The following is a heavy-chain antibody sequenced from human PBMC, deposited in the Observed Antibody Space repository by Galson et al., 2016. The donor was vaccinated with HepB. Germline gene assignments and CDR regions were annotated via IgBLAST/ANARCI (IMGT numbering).Heavy chain of an antibody. CDR3: AGYGGNSV. D-gene: IGHD4-23*01. V-gene: IGHV3-33*01. CDR1: GFTFSSYA. J-gene: IGHJ4*02. CDR2: IRYDGSSK. Sequence: SLRLSCAASGFTFSSYAMHWVRQAPGKGLEWVAVIRYDGSSKYYTDSVKGRFTISRDNSKNTLNLQMNSLRTEDTAVYYCAGYGGNSVWGQGTLVTVSS.